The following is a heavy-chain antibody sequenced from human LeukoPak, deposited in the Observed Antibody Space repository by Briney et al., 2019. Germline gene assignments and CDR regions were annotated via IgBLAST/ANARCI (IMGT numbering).Heavy chain of an antibody. Sequence: SETLSLTCAVSGGSISSGDFPWSWIRQPPGKGLEWIGYIFHTGHTSYNPSLKSRVTRSVDMSKNQLSLRLTSVTAADTAVYYCASGFYGAGSHFDYWGQGTLVTVSS. CDR2: IFHTGHT. CDR1: GGSISSGDFP. J-gene: IGHJ4*02. V-gene: IGHV4-30-2*01. D-gene: IGHD3-10*01. CDR3: ASGFYGAGSHFDY.